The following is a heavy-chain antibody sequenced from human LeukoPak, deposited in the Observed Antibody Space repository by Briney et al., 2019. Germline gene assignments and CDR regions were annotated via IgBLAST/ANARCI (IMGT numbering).Heavy chain of an antibody. CDR3: AREGYHGSGSPPSLYFDY. CDR2: TSSDLNVK. Sequence: GGSLRLSCAASGFTFRNYVNHWVRQAPGKGLEWVAVTSSDLNVKLYADSVKGRFTLSRDNSRSTLYLQMNSLRPEDTAIYYCAREGYHGSGSPPSLYFDYWGQGTLVTVSS. D-gene: IGHD3-10*01. J-gene: IGHJ4*02. CDR1: GFTFRNYV. V-gene: IGHV3-30-3*01.